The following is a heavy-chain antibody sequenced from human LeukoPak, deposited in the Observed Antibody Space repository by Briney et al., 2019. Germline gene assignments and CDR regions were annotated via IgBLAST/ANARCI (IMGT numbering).Heavy chain of an antibody. CDR3: AKSRSGSANWALQIFDN. D-gene: IGHD1-1*01. J-gene: IGHJ4*02. V-gene: IGHV3-9*01. CDR1: GFTFDDYA. Sequence: GRSLRLSCAASGFTFDDYAMHWVRQAPGKGLEWVSGISWNSGNIGYADSVKGRFTISRDNAKNSLFVQMNSLRAEDTAVYFCAKSRSGSANWALQIFDNWGQGTLVTVSS. CDR2: ISWNSGNI.